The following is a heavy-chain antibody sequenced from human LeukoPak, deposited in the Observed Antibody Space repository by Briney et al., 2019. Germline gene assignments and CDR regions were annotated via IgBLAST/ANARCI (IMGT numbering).Heavy chain of an antibody. J-gene: IGHJ4*02. CDR1: GFTFSSYS. D-gene: IGHD6-13*01. V-gene: IGHV3-21*01. CDR3: ARGLGSSWRFDY. Sequence: PGGSLRLSCAASGFTFSSYSMNWVRQAPGKGLEWVSSINSSSGYIYYADSVKGRFTISRDNAKNSLYLQMNSLRADDTAVYYCARGLGSSWRFDYWGQGTLVTVSS. CDR2: INSSSGYI.